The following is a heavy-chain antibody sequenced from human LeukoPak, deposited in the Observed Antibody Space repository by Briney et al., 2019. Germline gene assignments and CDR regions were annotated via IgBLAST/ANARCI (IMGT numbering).Heavy chain of an antibody. D-gene: IGHD1-1*01. CDR1: GGSISSYY. V-gene: IGHV4-59*05. Sequence: PSETLSLTCTVSGGSISSYYWSWNRQPPGKGLEWIGSIYYSGSTYYNPSLKSRVTISVDTSKNQFSLKLSSVTAADTAVYYCARRVRGDFDYWGQGTLVTVSS. J-gene: IGHJ4*02. CDR2: IYYSGST. CDR3: ARRVRGDFDY.